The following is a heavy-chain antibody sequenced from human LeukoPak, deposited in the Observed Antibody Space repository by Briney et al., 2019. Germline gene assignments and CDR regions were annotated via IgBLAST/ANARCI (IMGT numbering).Heavy chain of an antibody. CDR3: ARGYYYDSSGASGAFDI. D-gene: IGHD3-22*01. Sequence: GGSLRLSCAASGFTFDDYGMSWVRQAPGEGLEWVSGINWNGGSTGYADSVKGRFTISRDNAKNSLYLQMNSLRAEDTALYHCARGYYYDSSGASGAFDIWGQGTMVTVSS. J-gene: IGHJ3*02. V-gene: IGHV3-20*01. CDR2: INWNGGST. CDR1: GFTFDDYG.